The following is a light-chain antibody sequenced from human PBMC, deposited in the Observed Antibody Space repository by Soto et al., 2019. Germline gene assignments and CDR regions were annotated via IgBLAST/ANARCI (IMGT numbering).Light chain of an antibody. J-gene: IGKJ2*01. CDR3: QQYYSVPYT. V-gene: IGKV4-1*01. CDR2: SAS. CDR1: QSVLYNSNNKNY. Sequence: DFVMTQSPDSLAVSLGERATVNCKSSQSVLYNSNNKNYLAWYQHKPGQPPKLLIHSASIRESGVPDRFSGGGSGTDFTLTISSLQAEDVAIYYCQQYYSVPYTSGQGTQLEIK.